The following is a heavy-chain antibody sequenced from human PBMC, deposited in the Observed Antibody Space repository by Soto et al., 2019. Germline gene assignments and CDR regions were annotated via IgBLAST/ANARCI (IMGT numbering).Heavy chain of an antibody. D-gene: IGHD3-10*01. Sequence: QVQLVQSGAEVKKPGSSVKVSCKASGGTFSNYAISWVRQAPGQGLEWMGGIIPIFHATNYAQRFQGRVTITADESTSTAYMELSSLTSEDTVVYHCARSGGSGNYYHDYWFDPWGQGTLVTVSS. V-gene: IGHV1-69*01. CDR3: ARSGGSGNYYHDYWFDP. CDR1: GGTFSNYA. J-gene: IGHJ5*02. CDR2: IIPIFHAT.